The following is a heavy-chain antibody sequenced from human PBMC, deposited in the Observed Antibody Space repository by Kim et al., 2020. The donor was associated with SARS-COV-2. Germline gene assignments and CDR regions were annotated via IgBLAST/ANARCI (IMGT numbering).Heavy chain of an antibody. CDR3: AKDPSTYCGGDCYPWD. CDR1: GFTFSTYA. J-gene: IGHJ4*02. V-gene: IGHV3-23*01. D-gene: IGHD2-21*02. Sequence: GVSLRLSCAASGFTFSTYAMTWVRQAPGKGLEWVSAISGSGGSTYYADSVKGRFTISRDNSKNTLYLQMNSLRAEDTAVYYCAKDPSTYCGGDCYPWDWGPGTLVTVSS. CDR2: ISGSGGST.